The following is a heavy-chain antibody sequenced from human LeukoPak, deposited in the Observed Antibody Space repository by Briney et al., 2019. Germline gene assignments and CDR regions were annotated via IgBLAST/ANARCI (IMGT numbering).Heavy chain of an antibody. Sequence: GGSLRLSCAASGFTFSSYWMHWVRQAPGKGLVWVSSIKSDGSSTSYADSVKGRLTISRDNARNTLYLQMNSLRTEDTAVYYCATGNVHALDVWGQGTMVSVSA. D-gene: IGHD3-10*01. CDR2: IKSDGSST. CDR1: GFTFSSYW. V-gene: IGHV3-74*01. CDR3: ATGNVHALDV. J-gene: IGHJ3*01.